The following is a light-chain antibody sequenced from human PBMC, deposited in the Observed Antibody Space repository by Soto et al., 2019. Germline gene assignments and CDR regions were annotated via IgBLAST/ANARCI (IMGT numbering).Light chain of an antibody. CDR1: NIGSKS. V-gene: IGLV3-21*02. Sequence: SYELTQPPSVSVGPGQTARIPCGGDNIGSKSVYWYQQKPGQAPVVVVYDGSDRPSGVPERFSGSNSGTTATLTTSRVEAGDEADYFCQVWDSTSDHYVFGAGTKVTVL. CDR2: DGS. CDR3: QVWDSTSDHYV. J-gene: IGLJ1*01.